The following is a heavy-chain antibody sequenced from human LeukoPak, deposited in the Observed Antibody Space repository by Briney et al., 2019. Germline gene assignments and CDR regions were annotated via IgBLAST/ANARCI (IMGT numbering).Heavy chain of an antibody. CDR3: ATSVDWRGDY. CDR2: ISYDGSNK. Sequence: PGRSLRLSCAASGFTFSSYGMHWVRQAPGKGLEWVAVISYDGSNKYYADSVKGRFTISRDNSKNALYLQMNSLRAEDTAVYYCATSVDWRGDYWGQGSLVGVSS. D-gene: IGHD3-9*01. CDR1: GFTFSSYG. V-gene: IGHV3-30*03. J-gene: IGHJ4*02.